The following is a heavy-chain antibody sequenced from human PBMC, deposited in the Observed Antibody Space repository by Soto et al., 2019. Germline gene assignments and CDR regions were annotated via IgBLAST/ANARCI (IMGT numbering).Heavy chain of an antibody. Sequence: PSETLSLTCTVSGGSISSSSYYWGWIRQPPGKGLEWIGSIYYSGSTYYNPSPKSRITISVDTSKNQFSLKLSSVTAADTAVYYCARIIAVAGLFDYWGQGTLVTVSS. CDR1: GGSISSSSYY. J-gene: IGHJ4*02. CDR3: ARIIAVAGLFDY. V-gene: IGHV4-39*01. CDR2: IYYSGST. D-gene: IGHD6-19*01.